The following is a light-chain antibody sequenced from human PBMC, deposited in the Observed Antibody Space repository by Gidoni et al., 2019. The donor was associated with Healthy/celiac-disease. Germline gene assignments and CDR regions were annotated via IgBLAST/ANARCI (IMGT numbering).Light chain of an antibody. CDR1: QSISSY. CDR3: QQSYSTPCS. V-gene: IGKV1-39*01. J-gene: IGKJ2*04. Sequence: DIQMTQSPSTLSESVGDRVTITCRESQSISSYLNWYQQKPGKAPKLLIYAASSLQSGVPARFSGSGSGTDFTLTISSLQPEDFATYYCQQSYSTPCSFGQGTKLEIK. CDR2: AAS.